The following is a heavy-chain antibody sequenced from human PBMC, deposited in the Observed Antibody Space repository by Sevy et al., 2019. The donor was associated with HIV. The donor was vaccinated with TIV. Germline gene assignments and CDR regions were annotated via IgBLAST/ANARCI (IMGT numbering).Heavy chain of an antibody. D-gene: IGHD1-26*01. Sequence: SETRSLTCAVYGGSFSGYYWSWIRQPPGKGLEWIGEINHSRSTNYNPSLKSRVTISVDTSKNQFSLKLSSVTAADTAVYYCARWIETPGEWEQRRFDYWGQGTLVTVSS. V-gene: IGHV4-34*01. CDR3: ARWIETPGEWEQRRFDY. J-gene: IGHJ4*02. CDR2: INHSRST. CDR1: GGSFSGYY.